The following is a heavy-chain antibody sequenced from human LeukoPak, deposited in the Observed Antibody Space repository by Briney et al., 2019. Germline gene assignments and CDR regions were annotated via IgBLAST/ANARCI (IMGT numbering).Heavy chain of an antibody. V-gene: IGHV3-23*01. J-gene: IGHJ4*02. CDR3: AKGEQQWLVRYINY. D-gene: IGHD6-19*01. CDR2: ISGTGGST. CDR1: GYTFSSYA. Sequence: ASVKVSCKASGYTFSSYAMSWFRQAPGKGLEWVSAISGTGGSTYYADSVKGRFTISRDNSKNTLYLQMNSLRAEDTAIYYCAKGEQQWLVRYINYWGQGILVTVSS.